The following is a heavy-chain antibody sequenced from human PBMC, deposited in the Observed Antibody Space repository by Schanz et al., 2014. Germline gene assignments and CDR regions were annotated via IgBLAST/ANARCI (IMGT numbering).Heavy chain of an antibody. CDR2: ISGNGGST. D-gene: IGHD2-15*01. Sequence: EVQLVESGGGLVQPGGSLRFSCAASGFTFSSYAMSWVRQPPGKGLEWVSAISGNGGSTYFADSVKGRFTISRDNSDNTLFLQMNSLRAEDTAVYYCAKVREWWPYYFDYWGQGTLVTVSS. V-gene: IGHV3-23*04. CDR1: GFTFSSYA. J-gene: IGHJ4*02. CDR3: AKVREWWPYYFDY.